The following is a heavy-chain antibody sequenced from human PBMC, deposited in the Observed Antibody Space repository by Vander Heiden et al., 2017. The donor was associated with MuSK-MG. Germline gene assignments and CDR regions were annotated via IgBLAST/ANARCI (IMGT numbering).Heavy chain of an antibody. CDR2: IRTKAHSYAT. CDR1: GFTFSGSA. D-gene: IGHD3-22*01. J-gene: IGHJ4*02. CDR3: AIPSYCYDSSDIDH. V-gene: IGHV3-73*02. Sequence: EVQVVESGGGLVQPGGSLKLSCAVSGFTFSGSAIHWVRQASGKGLEWVGRIRTKAHSYATAYAEAVKGRFTISRDDSKNTAFLQMKRMKTEETAVYYCAIPSYCYDSSDIDHWGQGTLVTVSS.